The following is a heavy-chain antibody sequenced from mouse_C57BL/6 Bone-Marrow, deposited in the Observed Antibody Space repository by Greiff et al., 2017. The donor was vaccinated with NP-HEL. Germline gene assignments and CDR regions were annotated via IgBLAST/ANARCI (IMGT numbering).Heavy chain of an antibody. D-gene: IGHD1-1*01. Sequence: VQRVESGPGLVAPSQSLSITCTVSGFSLTSYAISWVRQPPGKGLEWLGVIWTGGGTNYNSALKSRLSISKDNSKSQVFLKMNSLQTDDTARYYCARSYASSPFYSFDYWGQGTTLTVSS. CDR2: IWTGGGT. J-gene: IGHJ2*01. V-gene: IGHV2-9-1*01. CDR1: GFSLTSYA. CDR3: ARSYASSPFYSFDY.